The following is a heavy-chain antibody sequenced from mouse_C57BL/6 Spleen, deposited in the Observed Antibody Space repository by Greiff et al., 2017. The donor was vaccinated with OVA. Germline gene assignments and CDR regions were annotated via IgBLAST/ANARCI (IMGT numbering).Heavy chain of an antibody. D-gene: IGHD4-1*01. Sequence: EVQLVESGPGMVKPSQSLSLTCTVTGYSITSGYDWHWIRHFPGNKLELMGYISYSGSTNYNPSLKSRISITHDTSKNHFFLKLNSVTTEDTAAYYCARDELGGYFDVWGTGTTVTVSS. CDR3: ARDELGGYFDV. CDR1: GYSITSGYD. V-gene: IGHV3-1*01. CDR2: ISYSGST. J-gene: IGHJ1*03.